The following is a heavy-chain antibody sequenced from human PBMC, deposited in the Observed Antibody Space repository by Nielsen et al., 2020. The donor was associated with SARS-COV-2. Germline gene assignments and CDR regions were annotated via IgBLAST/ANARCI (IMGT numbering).Heavy chain of an antibody. V-gene: IGHV3-48*02. J-gene: IGHJ6*03. D-gene: IGHD1-26*01. CDR3: ARRSVVGATSMDYYYYMDV. Sequence: GGSLRLSCAASGFTFSSYSMNWVRQAPGKGLEWVSYISSSSSTIYYADSVKGRFTISRDNAKNSLYLQMNSLRDEDTAVYYCARRSVVGATSMDYYYYMDVWGKGTTVTVSS. CDR1: GFTFSSYS. CDR2: ISSSSSTI.